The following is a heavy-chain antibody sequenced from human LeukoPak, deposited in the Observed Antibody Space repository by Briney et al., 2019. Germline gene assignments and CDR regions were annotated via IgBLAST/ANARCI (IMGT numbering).Heavy chain of an antibody. CDR1: GGSISNYY. V-gene: IGHV4-59*01. CDR3: AREAYCGGDCYSGFDY. Sequence: SETLSLTCTVSGGSISNYYWNWIRQPPGKGLEWIGYIYYTGSTNYNPSLRSRVTMSVDTSKNQFPLKLSSVTAADTAVYYCAREAYCGGDCYSGFDYWGQGTLVTVSS. CDR2: IYYTGST. J-gene: IGHJ4*02. D-gene: IGHD2-21*02.